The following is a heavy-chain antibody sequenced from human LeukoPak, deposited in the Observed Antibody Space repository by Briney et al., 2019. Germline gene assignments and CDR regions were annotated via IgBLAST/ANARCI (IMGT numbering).Heavy chain of an antibody. Sequence: GASVKVSCKASGYTFTSYGIRWVRQAPGQGLEWMGWTSAYNGNTNYAQKLQGRVTMTTDTSTSTAYMELRSLRSDDTAVYYCARVPLAAAYNWFDPWGQGTLVTVSS. D-gene: IGHD6-13*01. V-gene: IGHV1-18*01. CDR3: ARVPLAAAYNWFDP. J-gene: IGHJ5*02. CDR1: GYTFTSYG. CDR2: TSAYNGNT.